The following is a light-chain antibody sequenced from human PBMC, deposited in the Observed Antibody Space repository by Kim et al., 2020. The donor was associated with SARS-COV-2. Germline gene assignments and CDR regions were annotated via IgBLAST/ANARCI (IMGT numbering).Light chain of an antibody. V-gene: IGLV1-47*01. CDR3: AAWDDSLSAWV. J-gene: IGLJ3*02. CDR1: SANRGGNY. Sequence: GPRVTFAWFAASANRGGNYYYRYQQLPAPAPKLLFYRNNQRPSGVPDRFSGSTSGTSASLAISGLRSEDEADYYCAAWDDSLSAWVFGGGTKLTVL. CDR2: RNN.